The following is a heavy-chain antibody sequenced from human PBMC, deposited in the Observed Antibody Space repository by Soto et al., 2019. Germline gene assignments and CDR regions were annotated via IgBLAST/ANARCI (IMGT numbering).Heavy chain of an antibody. CDR3: ARDSQWYFDL. V-gene: IGHV3-48*02. CDR2: ISTSDSTI. J-gene: IGHJ2*01. CDR1: GFTFSSYS. Sequence: PGGSLRLSCAASGFTFSSYSMNWVRQAPGKGLEWISYISTSDSTIYYTDSVKGRFTISRDNARNSLYLQMNSLRDEDTAVYYCARDSQWYFDLWGRGTLVTVS.